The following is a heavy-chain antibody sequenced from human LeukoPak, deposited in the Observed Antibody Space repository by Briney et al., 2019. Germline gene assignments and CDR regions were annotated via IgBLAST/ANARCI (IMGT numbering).Heavy chain of an antibody. V-gene: IGHV3-9*01. CDR3: AKDFYGDYEGGYFDY. Sequence: GRSLRLSCAASGFTFDDYAMHWVRQAPGKGLEWVSGISWNSGSIGYADSVKGRFTISRDNAKNSLYLQMNSLRAEDTALYYCAKDFYGDYEGGYFDYWGQGTLVTVSS. J-gene: IGHJ4*02. D-gene: IGHD4-17*01. CDR1: GFTFDDYA. CDR2: ISWNSGSI.